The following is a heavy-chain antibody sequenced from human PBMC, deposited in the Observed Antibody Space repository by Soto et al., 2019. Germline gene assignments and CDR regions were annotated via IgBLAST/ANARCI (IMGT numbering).Heavy chain of an antibody. D-gene: IGHD1-26*01. Sequence: QVQLQESGPGLVKPSQTLSLTCTVSGGSISSGDYYWSWIRQPPGKGLGWIGYIYYSGSTYYNPSLKSRVTISVDTSKNQFSLKLSSVTAADTAVYYCASEITAVYSGSYGGFDYWGQGTLVTVSS. CDR3: ASEITAVYSGSYGGFDY. V-gene: IGHV4-30-4*01. CDR2: IYYSGST. CDR1: GGSISSGDYY. J-gene: IGHJ4*02.